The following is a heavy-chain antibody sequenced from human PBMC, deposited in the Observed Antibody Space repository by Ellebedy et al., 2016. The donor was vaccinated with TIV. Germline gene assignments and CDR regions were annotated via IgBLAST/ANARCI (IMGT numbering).Heavy chain of an antibody. Sequence: GESLKISXAASGFTFSSYAMSWVRQAPGKGLEWVSAISGSGGSTYYADSVKGRFTISRDNSKNTLYLQMNSLRAEDTAVYYCAKDRRDTAMVGWYDYWGQGTLVTVSS. CDR2: ISGSGGST. CDR3: AKDRRDTAMVGWYDY. J-gene: IGHJ4*02. CDR1: GFTFSSYA. D-gene: IGHD5-18*01. V-gene: IGHV3-23*01.